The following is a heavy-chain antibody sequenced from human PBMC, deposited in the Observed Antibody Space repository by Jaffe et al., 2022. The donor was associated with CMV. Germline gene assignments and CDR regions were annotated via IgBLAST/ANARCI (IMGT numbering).Heavy chain of an antibody. CDR2: IKPDGGER. Sequence: EVQLVESGGGLVQPGGSLRLSCVVSGVTFSRSWMGWVRQAPGKGLEWVANIKPDGGERIYGDSVKGRFTISRDNAKNSLYLQMNNLRAEDTAVYYCSTWAASNWFDYWGQGALVTVAS. J-gene: IGHJ4*02. CDR1: GVTFSRSW. CDR3: STWAASNWFDY. D-gene: IGHD6-13*01. V-gene: IGHV3-7*01.